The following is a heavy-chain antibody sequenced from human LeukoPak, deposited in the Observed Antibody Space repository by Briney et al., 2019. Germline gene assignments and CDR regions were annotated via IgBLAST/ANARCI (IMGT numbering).Heavy chain of an antibody. Sequence: PGGSLRLSCAASGFTFSSYGMHWVRQAPGKGLEWVAVKWYDGNNKYYADSVKGRFTISRDNSKNTLYLQMNSLRAEDTAVYYCARDRSLVRGLMGAFDIWGQGTMVIVSS. CDR2: KWYDGNNK. CDR3: ARDRSLVRGLMGAFDI. V-gene: IGHV3-33*01. J-gene: IGHJ3*02. D-gene: IGHD3-10*01. CDR1: GFTFSSYG.